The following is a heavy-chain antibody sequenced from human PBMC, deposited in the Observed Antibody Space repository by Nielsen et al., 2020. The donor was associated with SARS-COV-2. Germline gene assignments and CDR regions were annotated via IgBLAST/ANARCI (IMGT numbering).Heavy chain of an antibody. Sequence: GESLKIFCAASGFTFSSYWMSWVRQAPGKGLEWVANIKQDGSEKYYVDSVKGRFTISRDNAKNSLYLQMNSLRDEDTAVYYCAGGWYKLGYWGQGTLITVSS. CDR2: IKQDGSEK. J-gene: IGHJ4*02. V-gene: IGHV3-7*01. D-gene: IGHD6-13*01. CDR3: AGGWYKLGY. CDR1: GFTFSSYW.